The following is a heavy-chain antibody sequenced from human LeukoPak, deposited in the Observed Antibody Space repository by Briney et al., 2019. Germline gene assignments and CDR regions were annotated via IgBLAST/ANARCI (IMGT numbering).Heavy chain of an antibody. CDR1: GYTFTSYD. CDR2: MNPNSGNT. CDR3: ARDQKVYSGSYYGAYYFDY. J-gene: IGHJ4*02. V-gene: IGHV1-8*01. Sequence: ASVKVSCKASGYTFTSYDINWVRQATGQGLEWMGWMNPNSGNTGYAQKFQGRVTITADKSTSTAYMELSSLRSEDTAVYYCARDQKVYSGSYYGAYYFDYWGQGTLVTVSS. D-gene: IGHD1-26*01.